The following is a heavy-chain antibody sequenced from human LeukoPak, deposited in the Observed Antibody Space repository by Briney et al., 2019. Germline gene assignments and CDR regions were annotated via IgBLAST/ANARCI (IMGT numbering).Heavy chain of an antibody. D-gene: IGHD3-10*01. CDR2: FDPEDGET. V-gene: IGHV1-24*01. Sequence: ASVKVSCKVSGYTLTELSMHWVRQAPGKGLEWMGGFDPEDGETIYAQKFQGRVTMTEDTSTDTAYMELSSLRSEDTAVYYCATDFQSPIRGVINNWGQGTLVTVSS. CDR3: ATDFQSPIRGVINN. J-gene: IGHJ4*02. CDR1: GYTLTELS.